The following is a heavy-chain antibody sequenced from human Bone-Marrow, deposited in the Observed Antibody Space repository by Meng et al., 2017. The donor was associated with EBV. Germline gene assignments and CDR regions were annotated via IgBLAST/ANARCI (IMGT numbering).Heavy chain of an antibody. V-gene: IGHV3-11*01. D-gene: IGHD4-17*01. CDR1: TSIFSDYY. J-gene: IGHJ2*01. CDR3: ARVNGDFSYWYFDL. CDR2: ISTRGNAI. Sequence: QVDLVESVGGMVKPGGSRGLSWVASTSIFSDYYMSWIRQARGKGLEWVSYISTRGNAIDYADSVKGRFTISRDNAKNSLYLQMNSLRPDDTAVYYCARVNGDFSYWYFDLWGRGTLVTVSS.